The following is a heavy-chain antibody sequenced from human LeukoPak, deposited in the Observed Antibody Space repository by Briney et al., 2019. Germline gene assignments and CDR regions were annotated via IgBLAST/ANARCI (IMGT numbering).Heavy chain of an antibody. J-gene: IGHJ1*01. CDR3: ATLRYCSGGSCFPKYFQQ. CDR2: IYY. Sequence: PSETLSLTCTVSGGSISSYYWSWIRQPPGKGLEWIGYIYYQLQPLPQESNHHISRHVQEPVSLKLRSVTAADTAVYYCATLRYCSGGSCFPKYFQQWGQGTRVTVSS. CDR1: GGSISSYY. V-gene: IGHV4-59*08. D-gene: IGHD2-15*01.